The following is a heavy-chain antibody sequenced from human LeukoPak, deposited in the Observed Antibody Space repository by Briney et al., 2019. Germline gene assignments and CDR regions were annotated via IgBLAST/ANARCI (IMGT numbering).Heavy chain of an antibody. D-gene: IGHD3-22*01. CDR3: AREELSSYYYDSSGYAAFVY. V-gene: IGHV3-30-3*01. Sequence: GGSLRLSCAASGFTFSSYAMHWVRQAPGKGLEWVAVVSYDGSNKYYADSVKGRFTISRDNSKNTLYLQMNSLRAEDTAVYYCAREELSSYYYDSSGYAAFVYWGQGTLVTVSS. CDR2: VSYDGSNK. CDR1: GFTFSSYA. J-gene: IGHJ4*02.